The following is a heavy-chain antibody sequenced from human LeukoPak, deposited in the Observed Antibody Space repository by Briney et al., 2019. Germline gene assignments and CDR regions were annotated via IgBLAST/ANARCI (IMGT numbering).Heavy chain of an antibody. Sequence: GGSLRLSCAASGFTFSSYWMSWVRQAPGKGLEWVANIKQDGSERYYVDSVKGRFTISRDNAKNSLYLQMNSLRAEDTAVYYCARRGRYYGSGENFDYWGQGTLVTVSS. CDR1: GFTFSSYW. D-gene: IGHD3-10*01. V-gene: IGHV3-7*01. CDR2: IKQDGSER. CDR3: ARRGRYYGSGENFDY. J-gene: IGHJ4*02.